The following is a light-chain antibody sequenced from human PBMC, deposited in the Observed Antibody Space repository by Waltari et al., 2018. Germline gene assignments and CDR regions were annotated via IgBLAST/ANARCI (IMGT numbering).Light chain of an antibody. J-gene: IGKJ1*01. V-gene: IGKV4-1*01. CDR2: WAS. Sequence: DIVMTQSPDSLAVSLGEGATINCKSSQTISYSSNYKNYLAWYQQKPGQPPKLLIYWASTRESGVPDRFSGSGSGTDFTLTISSLQAEDVAVYYCQQYYKTPQTFGQGTKVEIK. CDR1: QTISYSSNYKNY. CDR3: QQYYKTPQT.